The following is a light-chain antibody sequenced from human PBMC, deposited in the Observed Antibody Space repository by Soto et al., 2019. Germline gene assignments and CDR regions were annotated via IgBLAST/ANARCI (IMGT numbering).Light chain of an antibody. V-gene: IGLV2-14*01. CDR2: EVT. CDR3: SSYTSSSTKVV. Sequence: QSVLTQPASVSWSPGQSITISCTGTSSDVGGYNYVSWYQQYPGKAPKLMIYEVTDRPSGLSNRFSGSKSGNTASLTISGLQAEDEADYYCSSYTSSSTKVVFGGGTKLTVL. CDR1: SSDVGGYNY. J-gene: IGLJ2*01.